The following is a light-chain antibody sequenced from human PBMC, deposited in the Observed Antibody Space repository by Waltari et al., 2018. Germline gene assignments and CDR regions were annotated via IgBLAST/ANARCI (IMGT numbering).Light chain of an antibody. J-gene: IGKJ1*01. CDR1: LNISSN. Sequence: EIVMTQSPATLSVSPGERATLSCRASLNISSNLVWYQQKPGQAPRLVIFGASTRATGIPARFRGTGSGTEFTLTISSLQSQDFVVYYCQQYNNWPLTFGQGTKVEIK. V-gene: IGKV3-15*01. CDR2: GAS. CDR3: QQYNNWPLT.